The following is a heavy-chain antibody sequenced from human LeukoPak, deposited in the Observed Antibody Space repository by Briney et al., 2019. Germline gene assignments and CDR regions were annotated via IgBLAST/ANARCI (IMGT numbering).Heavy chain of an antibody. D-gene: IGHD3-9*01. Sequence: GASVKVSCKASGYTFTGYGISWVRQAPGQGLEWMGWISAYNGNTNYAQKLQGRVTMTTDTSTSTAYMELRSLRSDDTAVYYRARDGVDILTGYADYWGQGTLVTVSS. J-gene: IGHJ4*02. CDR1: GYTFTGYG. CDR3: ARDGVDILTGYADY. CDR2: ISAYNGNT. V-gene: IGHV1-18*01.